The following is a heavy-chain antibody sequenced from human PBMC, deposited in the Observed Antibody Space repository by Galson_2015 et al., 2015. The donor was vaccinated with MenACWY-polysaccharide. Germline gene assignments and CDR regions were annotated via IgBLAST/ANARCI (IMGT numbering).Heavy chain of an antibody. J-gene: IGHJ4*02. Sequence: SLRLSCAASGFTFGDYAMAWFRQAPGKGLEWVGFIRCKASGETTGYAASVKGRFTISRDDSESTAYLQMNSLQTEDTGIYYCTRDRPIDYWGQGTLVTVSS. CDR2: IRCKASGETT. CDR3: TRDRPIDY. V-gene: IGHV3-49*03. CDR1: GFTFGDYA.